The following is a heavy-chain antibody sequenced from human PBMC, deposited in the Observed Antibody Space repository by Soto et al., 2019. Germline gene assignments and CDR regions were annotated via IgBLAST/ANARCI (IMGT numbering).Heavy chain of an antibody. Sequence: SETLSLTFSDSGGSFSVYYLAWIRQPPGKGLEWIGEINHAGSTKYHPSLKSRVVLSVDVSNTHFSLRLSSVTAADTAVYFCARQSGPAYRYGMDIWGQGTTVT. CDR3: ARQSGPAYRYGMDI. CDR1: GGSFSVYY. CDR2: INHAGST. D-gene: IGHD1-1*01. V-gene: IGHV4-34*01. J-gene: IGHJ6*02.